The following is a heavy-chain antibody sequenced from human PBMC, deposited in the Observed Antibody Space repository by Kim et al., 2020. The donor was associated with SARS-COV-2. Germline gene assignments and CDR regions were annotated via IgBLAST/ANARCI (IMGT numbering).Heavy chain of an antibody. Sequence: SETLSLTCTVSGGSISSSSYYWGWIRQPPGKGLEWIGSIYYSGSTYYNPSLKSRVTISVDTSKNQFSLKLSSVTAADTAVYYCARRGREMGATIDYWGQGTLAPVSS. J-gene: IGHJ4*02. CDR3: ARRGREMGATIDY. CDR2: IYYSGST. D-gene: IGHD1-26*01. CDR1: GGSISSSSYY. V-gene: IGHV4-39*01.